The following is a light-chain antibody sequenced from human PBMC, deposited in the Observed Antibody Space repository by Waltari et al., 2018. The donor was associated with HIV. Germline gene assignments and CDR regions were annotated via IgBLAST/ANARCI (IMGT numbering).Light chain of an antibody. CDR2: AAS. CDR1: QAVSNH. V-gene: IGKV1-39*01. Sequence: DIQMTQSPSSLSASVGDRVTITCRASQAVSNHLNWYQQKPGKAPKLLIYAASTLQSGVPSRCSGRGSGTDFTLTITNLQPEDLATYYCQQTYFTPLFTFGPGTIVDDK. CDR3: QQTYFTPLFT. J-gene: IGKJ3*01.